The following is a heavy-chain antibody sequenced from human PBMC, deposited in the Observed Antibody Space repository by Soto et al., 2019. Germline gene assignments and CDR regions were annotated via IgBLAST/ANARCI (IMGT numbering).Heavy chain of an antibody. CDR2: ISSSSSYI. V-gene: IGHV3-21*01. CDR1: GFTFSSYS. CDR3: ASDSGSGVVAATRLDDAFDI. J-gene: IGHJ3*02. D-gene: IGHD2-15*01. Sequence: GGSLRLSCAASGFTFSSYSMNWVRQAPGKGLEWVSSISSSSSYIYYADSVKGRFTISRDNAKNSLYLQMNSLRAEDTAVYYCASDSGSGVVAATRLDDAFDIWGQGTMVTVSS.